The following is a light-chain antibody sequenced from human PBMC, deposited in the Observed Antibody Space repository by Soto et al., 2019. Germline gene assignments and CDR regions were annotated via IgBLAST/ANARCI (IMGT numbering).Light chain of an antibody. Sequence: DIQMTQSPSTLSASVGDRVTITCRASQSISSWLAWYQQKPGKAPKLLIFDASSLKSGVPSRFSGSGSGTEFTLTISSLQPDDVATYYCLQSDSYSWTFGHGTKVDIK. CDR3: LQSDSYSWT. J-gene: IGKJ1*01. V-gene: IGKV1-5*01. CDR2: DAS. CDR1: QSISSW.